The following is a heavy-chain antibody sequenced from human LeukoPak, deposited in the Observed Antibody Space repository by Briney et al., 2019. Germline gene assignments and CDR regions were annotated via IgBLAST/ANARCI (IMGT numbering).Heavy chain of an antibody. CDR1: GLTFSTYG. J-gene: IGHJ3*02. V-gene: IGHV3-23*01. CDR3: AKDRGTSLCDAFDI. CDR2: ISGRGGST. Sequence: GGSLGLSCAASGLTFSTYGMSWVRQAPGQGLEWVSVISGRGGSTYYADSVKGRFTISRDNSKNTLYLQMNSLRAEDTAIYYCAKDRGTSLCDAFDIWGQGTMVTVSS. D-gene: IGHD6-25*01.